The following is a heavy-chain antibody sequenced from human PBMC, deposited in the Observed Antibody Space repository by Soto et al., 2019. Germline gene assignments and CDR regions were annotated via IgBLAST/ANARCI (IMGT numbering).Heavy chain of an antibody. D-gene: IGHD5-18*01. CDR3: IKESGYMYGYYYYYGMDV. J-gene: IGHJ6*02. CDR1: GFTFSNAW. CDR2: IERKTDGGTT. V-gene: IGHV3-15*07. Sequence: GGSLRLSCGASGFTFSNAWMNWVRQAPGKGLEWVGRIERKTDGGTTDYAAPVKGRFTISRDDSKNTLYLQMNSLKTEDTAVYYCIKESGYMYGYYYYYGMDVWGRGTTVTVSS.